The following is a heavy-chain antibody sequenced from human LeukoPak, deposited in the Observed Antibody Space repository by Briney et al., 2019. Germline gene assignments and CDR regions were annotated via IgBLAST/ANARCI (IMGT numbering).Heavy chain of an antibody. J-gene: IGHJ5*02. Sequence: GGSLRLSCAASGFTFSSYAMHWVRQAPGKGLEWVAVISYDGSNKYYADSVKGRFTVSRDNSKNTLYLQMNSLRAEDTAVYYCARVVVPAATLYWFDPWGQGTLVTVSS. CDR3: ARVVVPAATLYWFDP. CDR1: GFTFSSYA. V-gene: IGHV3-30-3*01. CDR2: ISYDGSNK. D-gene: IGHD2-2*01.